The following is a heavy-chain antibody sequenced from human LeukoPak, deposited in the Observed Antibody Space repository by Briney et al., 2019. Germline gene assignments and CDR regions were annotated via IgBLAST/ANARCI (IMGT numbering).Heavy chain of an antibody. V-gene: IGHV3-33*08. D-gene: IGHD6-19*01. CDR1: GFTFSTYA. J-gene: IGHJ4*02. Sequence: PGGSLRPSCAASGFTFSTYALHWVRQAPGKGLEWVAVMWYDGSNKYYADSVKGRFTISRDNSKNTLYLQMNSLRAEDTAVYYCARSPYSSGWPVDYWGQGTLVTVSS. CDR2: MWYDGSNK. CDR3: ARSPYSSGWPVDY.